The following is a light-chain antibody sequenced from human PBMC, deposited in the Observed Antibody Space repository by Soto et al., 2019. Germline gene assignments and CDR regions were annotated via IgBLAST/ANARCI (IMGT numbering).Light chain of an antibody. CDR2: YAS. CDR3: QQYNNWPPSWT. Sequence: EIVMTQSPATLSVSPGERATLSCRASQSVGSNLAWYQQKPGQAPRLLIYYASTRDTGVPARFSGSGSGTDFTLTISSLQSEDFAVYYCQQYNNWPPSWTFGQGTKVDNK. J-gene: IGKJ1*01. CDR1: QSVGSN. V-gene: IGKV3-15*01.